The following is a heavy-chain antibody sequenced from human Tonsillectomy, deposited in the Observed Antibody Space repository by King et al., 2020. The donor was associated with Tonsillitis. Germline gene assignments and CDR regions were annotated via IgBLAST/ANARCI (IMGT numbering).Heavy chain of an antibody. Sequence: QLVQSGPEMKKPGASVKVSCKASGYTFTTFGISWVRQAPGQGLEWMGWISPYNGHTNYAQKLQGRVTMTTDTSTNTAYLDLRSLRSDDTAIYYCVRGLYYFDYWGHGTLVTVSS. J-gene: IGHJ4*01. CDR1: GYTFTTFG. CDR2: ISPYNGHT. V-gene: IGHV1-18*01. CDR3: VRGLYYFDY.